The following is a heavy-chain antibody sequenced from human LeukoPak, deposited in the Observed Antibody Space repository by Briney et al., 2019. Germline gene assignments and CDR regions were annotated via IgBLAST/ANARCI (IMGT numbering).Heavy chain of an antibody. CDR3: AKDRWFGNDAFDI. Sequence: PGGSLRLSCAASGFTFSSSGMSWVRQAPGKGLEWVSAISGSGGSTYYADSVKGRFTISRDNSKNTLYLQMNSLRAEDTAVYDCAKDRWFGNDAFDIWGQGTMVTVSS. V-gene: IGHV3-23*01. J-gene: IGHJ3*02. CDR2: ISGSGGST. D-gene: IGHD3-10*01. CDR1: GFTFSSSG.